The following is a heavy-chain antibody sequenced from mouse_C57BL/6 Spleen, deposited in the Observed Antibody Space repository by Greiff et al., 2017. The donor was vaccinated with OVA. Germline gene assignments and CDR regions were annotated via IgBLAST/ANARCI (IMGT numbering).Heavy chain of an antibody. J-gene: IGHJ4*01. Sequence: EVQLVESGGGLVKPGGSLKLSCAASGFTFSDYGMHWVRQAPEKGLEWVAYISSGSSTIYYADTVKGRFTISRDNAKNTLFLQMTSLRSEDTAMYYCARTPYYCGSSPYAMDYWGQGTSVTVSS. CDR1: GFTFSDYG. V-gene: IGHV5-17*01. CDR3: ARTPYYCGSSPYAMDY. D-gene: IGHD1-1*01. CDR2: ISSGSSTI.